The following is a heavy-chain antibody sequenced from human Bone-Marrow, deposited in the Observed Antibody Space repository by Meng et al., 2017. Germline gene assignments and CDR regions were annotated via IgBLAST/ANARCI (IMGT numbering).Heavy chain of an antibody. CDR1: GFTFSDYY. CDR3: ARDLDFWSGLGD. Sequence: GESLKISCAASGFTFSDYYMSWIRQAPGKGLEWVSYISSSGSTIYYADSVKGRFTISRDNAKNSLYLQMNSLRAEDTAVYYCARDLDFWSGLGDWGQGTLVTSPQ. D-gene: IGHD3-3*01. J-gene: IGHJ4*02. V-gene: IGHV3-11*01. CDR2: ISSSGSTI.